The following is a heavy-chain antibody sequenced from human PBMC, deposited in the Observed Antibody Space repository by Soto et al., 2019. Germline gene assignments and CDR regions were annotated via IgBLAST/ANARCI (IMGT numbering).Heavy chain of an antibody. Sequence: QVQLVESGGGVVQPGRSLRLSCAASGFTFSSYGMHWVRQAPGKGLEWVAVIWYDGSNKYYVDSVKGRFTISRDNSKNTLYLQMNSLRAEDTAVYYCARDFGLWRNLYYFDYWGQGTLVTVSS. CDR3: ARDFGLWRNLYYFDY. CDR2: IWYDGSNK. V-gene: IGHV3-33*01. J-gene: IGHJ4*02. CDR1: GFTFSSYG. D-gene: IGHD1-7*01.